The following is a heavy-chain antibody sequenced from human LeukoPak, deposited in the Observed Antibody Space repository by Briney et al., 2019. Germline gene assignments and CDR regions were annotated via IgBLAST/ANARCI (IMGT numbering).Heavy chain of an antibody. J-gene: IGHJ6*03. CDR2: IRYDGSNK. D-gene: IGHD3-3*01. CDR1: GFTFSSYG. CDR3: AKDPRTLRILVYYMDV. Sequence: PGGSLRLSCAASGFTFSSYGMHWVRQAPGKGLEWVAFIRYDGSNKYYADSVKGRFTISRDNSKNTLYLQMNSLRAEDTAVYYCAKDPRTLRILVYYMDVWGKGTTVTVSS. V-gene: IGHV3-30*02.